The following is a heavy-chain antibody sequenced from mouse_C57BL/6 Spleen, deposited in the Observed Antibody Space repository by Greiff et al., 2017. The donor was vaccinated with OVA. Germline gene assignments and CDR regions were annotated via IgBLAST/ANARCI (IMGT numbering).Heavy chain of an antibody. CDR3: TIYGNYNAMDY. J-gene: IGHJ4*01. CDR2: IYPRDGST. D-gene: IGHD2-1*01. V-gene: IGHV1-85*01. CDR1: GYTFTSYD. Sequence: VHLVESGPELVKPGASVKLSCKASGYTFTSYDINWVKQRPGQGLEWIGWIYPRDGSTKYNEKFKGKATLTVDTSSSTAYMELNSLTSEDSAVYFCTIYGNYNAMDYWGQGTPVTVSS.